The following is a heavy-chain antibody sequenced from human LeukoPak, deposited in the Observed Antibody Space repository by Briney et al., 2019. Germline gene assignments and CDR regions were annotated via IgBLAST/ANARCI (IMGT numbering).Heavy chain of an antibody. CDR2: ISSSSSYI. CDR1: GFTFSSYS. Sequence: GGSLRLSCAASGFTFSSYSMNWVRQAPGKGLEWVSSISSSSSYIYYADSVKGRFTISRDNAKNSLYLQMNSLRAEDTAVYYCARSYCSSTSCPLDYWGQGTLVTVSS. V-gene: IGHV3-21*01. J-gene: IGHJ4*02. CDR3: ARSYCSSTSCPLDY. D-gene: IGHD2-2*01.